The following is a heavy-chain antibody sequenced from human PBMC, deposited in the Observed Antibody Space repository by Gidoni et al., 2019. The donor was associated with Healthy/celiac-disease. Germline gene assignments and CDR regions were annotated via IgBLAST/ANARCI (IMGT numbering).Heavy chain of an antibody. CDR2: ISYDGSNK. J-gene: IGHJ6*02. Sequence: QVQLVESGGGVVQPGRSLRLSCAASGFNLSSSAMHGVRPAPGKGLEGVAVISYDGSNKYYADSVKGRFTISRDNSKNTLYLQMNSLRAEDTAVYYCARERGYEDSSGYYYNRYYYYGMDVWGQGTTVTVSS. V-gene: IGHV3-30*16. CDR1: GFNLSSSA. D-gene: IGHD3-22*01. CDR3: ARERGYEDSSGYYYNRYYYYGMDV.